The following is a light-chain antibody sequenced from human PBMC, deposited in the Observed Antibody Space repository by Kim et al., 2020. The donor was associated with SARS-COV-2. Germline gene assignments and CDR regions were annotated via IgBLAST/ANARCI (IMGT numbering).Light chain of an antibody. CDR1: QDIDNY. CDR2: AAS. V-gene: IGKV1-27*01. J-gene: IGKJ3*01. CDR3: QNYRSAPFT. Sequence: ASVGDRVPFPCRASQDIDNYLGWYQQKSGQVPKLLISAASTLQSGVPSRFSGSGSGTDFTLTISNFQSEDVATYYCQNYRSAPFTFGPGTKVDIK.